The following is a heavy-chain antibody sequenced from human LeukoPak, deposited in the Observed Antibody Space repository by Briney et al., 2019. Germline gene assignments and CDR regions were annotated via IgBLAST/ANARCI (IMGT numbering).Heavy chain of an antibody. D-gene: IGHD6-13*01. V-gene: IGHV4-30-2*01. CDR2: IYHSGSP. J-gene: IGHJ4*02. CDR1: GGSISSGGYY. CDR3: ARALYSIAGPFDY. Sequence: SETLSLTCTVSGGSISSGGYYWSWIRQPPGKGLEWIGYIYHSGSPYYNPSLKSRVTISVDRSKNQFSLKLSSVTAADTAVYYCARALYSIAGPFDYWGQGTLVTVSS.